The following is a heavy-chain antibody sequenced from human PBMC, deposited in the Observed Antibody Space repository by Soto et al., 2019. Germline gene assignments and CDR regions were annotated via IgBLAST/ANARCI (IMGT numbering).Heavy chain of an antibody. CDR1: GGTFSSYA. J-gene: IGHJ4*02. CDR3: ARGSYSSSWYRVDY. CDR2: IIPIFGTA. D-gene: IGHD6-13*01. V-gene: IGHV1-69*01. Sequence: QVQLVQSGAEVKKPGSSVKVSCTASGGTFSSYAISWVRQAPGQGLEWMGGIIPIFGTANYAQKFQGRVTITADESTSTAYMELSSLRSEDTAVYYCARGSYSSSWYRVDYWGQGTLVTVSS.